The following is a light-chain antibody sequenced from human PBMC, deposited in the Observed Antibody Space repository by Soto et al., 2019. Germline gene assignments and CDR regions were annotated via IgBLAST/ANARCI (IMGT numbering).Light chain of an antibody. CDR1: LSLLHASGYHY. Sequence: IVMTQSPLSLPVTPGEPASISCRSNLSLLHASGYHYLDWYLQKPGQSPQLLIDLTSNRASGVPDRFSGTGSGTDFTLKISRVEADDIGVYYCMQALQISYTFGQGTKLEIK. V-gene: IGKV2-28*01. CDR2: LTS. J-gene: IGKJ2*01. CDR3: MQALQISYT.